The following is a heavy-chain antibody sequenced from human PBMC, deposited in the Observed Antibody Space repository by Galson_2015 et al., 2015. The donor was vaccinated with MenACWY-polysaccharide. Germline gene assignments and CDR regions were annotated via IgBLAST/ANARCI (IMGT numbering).Heavy chain of an antibody. CDR1: GFTFNSYT. Sequence: SLRLSCTASGFTFNSYTMSWVRQAPGKGLEWVAGISGSGASTYYADPVKGRFTISRDNSRNTLYLQMNSLRAEDTAIYYCANPGLSTGRTSDVDFWGQGALVTVSS. CDR3: ANPGLSTGRTSDVDF. CDR2: ISGSGAST. J-gene: IGHJ4*02. V-gene: IGHV3-23*01. D-gene: IGHD1-14*01.